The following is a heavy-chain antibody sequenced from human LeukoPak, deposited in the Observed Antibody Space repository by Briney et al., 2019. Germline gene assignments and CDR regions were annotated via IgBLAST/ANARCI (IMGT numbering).Heavy chain of an antibody. CDR1: GFTFSSYA. Sequence: PGGSLKLSCAASGFTFSSYAMHWVRQAPGKGLEWVAVISYDGSNKYYADSVKGRFTISRDNSKNTLYLQMNSLRAEDTAVYYCARERVTAILFGAFDIWGQGTMVTVSS. CDR2: ISYDGSNK. J-gene: IGHJ3*02. CDR3: ARERVTAILFGAFDI. D-gene: IGHD2-21*02. V-gene: IGHV3-30-3*01.